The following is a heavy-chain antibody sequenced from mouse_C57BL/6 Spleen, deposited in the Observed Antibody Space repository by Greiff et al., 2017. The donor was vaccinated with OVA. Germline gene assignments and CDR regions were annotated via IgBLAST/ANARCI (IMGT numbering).Heavy chain of an antibody. V-gene: IGHV1-81*01. CDR3: ADLTGDFDD. J-gene: IGHJ2*01. CDR2: IYPRSGNT. D-gene: IGHD4-1*01. Sequence: VKLMESGAELARPGASVKLSCKASGYTFTSYGISWVKQRPGQGLAWIGEIYPRSGNTYYNKKFKGKATLTADKSTSTAYMALRSLTSEDSAVYCCADLTGDFDDWGQGTTLTVAS. CDR1: GYTFTSYG.